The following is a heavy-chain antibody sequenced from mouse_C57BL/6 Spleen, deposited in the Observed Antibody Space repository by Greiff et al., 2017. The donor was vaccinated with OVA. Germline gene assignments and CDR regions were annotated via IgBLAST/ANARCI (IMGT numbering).Heavy chain of an antibody. CDR1: GYTFTSYW. J-gene: IGHJ4*01. CDR3: AGRGAYYSDYYAMGG. V-gene: IGHV1-7*01. D-gene: IGHD2-12*01. CDR2: ITPSSGYT. Sequence: QVQLQQSGAELAKPGASVKLSCKASGYTFTSYWMHWVKQRPGKGLEWIGYITPSSGYTKYNQKFKDKATLTADKSSSTAYMQLSSLTYEDSAVYYGAGRGAYYSDYYAMGGKGQGATVTVST.